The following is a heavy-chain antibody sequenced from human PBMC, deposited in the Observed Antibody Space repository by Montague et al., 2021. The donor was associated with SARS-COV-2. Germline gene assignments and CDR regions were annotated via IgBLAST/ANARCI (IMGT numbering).Heavy chain of an antibody. CDR2: TYYRYKWYS. CDR1: GDSVSSNSVA. D-gene: IGHD6-19*01. J-gene: IGHJ4*02. CDR3: VRYSGWFYFDF. V-gene: IGHV6-1*01. Sequence: CAISGDSVSSNSVAWSWLRQSPSRGLEWLGRTYYRYKWYSDYAPSVRGRLTVNPDASKNEFSLELNYVTPEDMAVYYCVRYSGWFYFDFWGQGTLVTVSS.